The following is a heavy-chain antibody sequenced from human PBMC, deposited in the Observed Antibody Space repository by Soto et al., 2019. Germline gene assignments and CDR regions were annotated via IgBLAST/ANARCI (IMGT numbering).Heavy chain of an antibody. Sequence: PGGSLRLSCAASGFTFSSYGMHWVRQAPGKGLEWVAVIWYDGSNKYYADSVKGRFTISRDNSKNTPYLQMNSLRAEDTAVYYCARADAGYSYGYFDYWGQGT. D-gene: IGHD5-18*01. CDR2: IWYDGSNK. CDR3: ARADAGYSYGYFDY. V-gene: IGHV3-33*01. J-gene: IGHJ4*02. CDR1: GFTFSSYG.